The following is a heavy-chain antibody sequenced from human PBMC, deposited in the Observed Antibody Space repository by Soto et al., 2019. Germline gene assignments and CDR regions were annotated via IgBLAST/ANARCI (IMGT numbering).Heavy chain of an antibody. CDR1: GGSISSYY. CDR2: IYYSGST. D-gene: IGHD3-22*01. J-gene: IGHJ4*02. V-gene: IGHV4-59*01. CDR3: ARWSSDYDSSGYYSTGLDY. Sequence: SETLSLICTVSGGSISSYYWSWIRQPPGKGLEWIGYIYYSGSTNYNPSLKSRVTISVDTSKNQFSLKLSSVTAADTAVYYCARWSSDYDSSGYYSTGLDYWGQGTLVTVSS.